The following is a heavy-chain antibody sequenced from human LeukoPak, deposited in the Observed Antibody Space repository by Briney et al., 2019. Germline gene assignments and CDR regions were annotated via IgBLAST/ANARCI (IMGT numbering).Heavy chain of an antibody. V-gene: IGHV1-2*02. CDR3: AREIPCSSSSCLDY. CDR2: INPHSGGT. J-gene: IGHJ4*02. CDR1: GYTFTAYY. D-gene: IGHD2-2*01. Sequence: ASVKVSCKASGYTFTAYYMHWVRQAPGQGLEWMGWINPHSGGTHFAQKFQGRVTMTRDTSITTAHMELSRLTSDDTAMYYCAREIPCSSSSCLDYWGQGTLVTVSS.